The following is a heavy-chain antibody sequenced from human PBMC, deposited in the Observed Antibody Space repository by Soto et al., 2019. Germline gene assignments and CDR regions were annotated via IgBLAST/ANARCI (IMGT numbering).Heavy chain of an antibody. V-gene: IGHV3-7*01. CDR3: ARDFDWNFDLFDY. Sequence: GGSLRLSCAASGFTFSSYWMSWVRQAPGKGLEWVANIKQDGSEKYYVDSVKGRFTISRDNAKNSLYLQMNSLRAEDTAVYYCARDFDWNFDLFDYWGQGTLVTVSS. D-gene: IGHD3-9*01. CDR2: IKQDGSEK. CDR1: GFTFSSYW. J-gene: IGHJ4*02.